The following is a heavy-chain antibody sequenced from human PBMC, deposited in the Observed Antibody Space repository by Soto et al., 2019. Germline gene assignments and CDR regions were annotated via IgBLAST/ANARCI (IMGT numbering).Heavy chain of an antibody. V-gene: IGHV3-30*18. Sequence: PGGSLRLSCAASGFTFSSYGMHWVRQAPGKGLEWVAVISYGGSNKYYADSVKGRFTISRDNSKNTLYLQMNSLRAEDTAVYYCAKDLVSWGQGTLVTVSS. J-gene: IGHJ5*02. CDR2: ISYGGSNK. CDR1: GFTFSSYG. CDR3: AKDLVS. D-gene: IGHD2-15*01.